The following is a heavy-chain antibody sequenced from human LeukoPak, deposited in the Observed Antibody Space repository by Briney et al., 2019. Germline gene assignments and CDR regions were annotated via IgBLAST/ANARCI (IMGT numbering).Heavy chain of an antibody. CDR2: IYTSGST. V-gene: IGHV4-4*09. CDR3: ARRSIYSSSWFDP. J-gene: IGHJ5*02. CDR1: GGSISSYY. Sequence: TSETLSLTCTVSGGSISSYYWSWIRQPPGKGLEWIGYIYTSGSTNYNPSLKSRVTISVDTSKNQFSLKLSSVTAADTAVYYCARRSIYSSSWFDPWGQGTLVTGSS. D-gene: IGHD6-6*01.